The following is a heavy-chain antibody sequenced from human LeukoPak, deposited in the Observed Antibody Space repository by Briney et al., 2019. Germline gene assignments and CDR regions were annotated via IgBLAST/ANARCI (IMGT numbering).Heavy chain of an antibody. V-gene: IGHV4-39*01. D-gene: IGHD6-19*01. J-gene: IGHJ4*02. CDR2: ICYSGST. Sequence: TSETLSLTCTVSGGSISSSSYYWGWIRQPPGKGLEWIGSICYSGSTYYNPSLKSRVTISVDTSKNQFSLKLSSVTAADTAVYYCATSGWYLLPGVYWGQGTLVTVSS. CDR3: ATSGWYLLPGVY. CDR1: GGSISSSSYY.